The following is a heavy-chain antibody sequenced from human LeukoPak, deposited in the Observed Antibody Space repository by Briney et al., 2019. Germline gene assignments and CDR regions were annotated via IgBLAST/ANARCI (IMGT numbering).Heavy chain of an antibody. CDR3: ARVVAVAGTVDY. Sequence: GGSLRLSCAASGFTFSSYSMNWVRQAPGKGLEWVSSISSSSYIYYADSVKGRFTISRDNAKNSLYLQMNSLRAEDTAVYYCARVVAVAGTVDYWGQGTLVTVSS. CDR2: ISSSSYI. D-gene: IGHD6-19*01. J-gene: IGHJ4*02. V-gene: IGHV3-21*04. CDR1: GFTFSSYS.